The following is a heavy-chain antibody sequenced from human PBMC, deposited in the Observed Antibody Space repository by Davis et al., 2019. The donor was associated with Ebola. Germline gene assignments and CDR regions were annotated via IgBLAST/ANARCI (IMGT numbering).Heavy chain of an antibody. V-gene: IGHV1-46*01. J-gene: IGHJ3*02. CDR2: INPSGGST. CDR1: GYTFTSYY. CDR3: AKDPYDFWSGYYTKGNAFDI. D-gene: IGHD3-3*01. Sequence: ASVKVSCKASGYTFTSYYMHWVRQAPGQGLEWMGIINPSGGSTSYAQKFQGRVTMTRDTSTSTVYMELSSLRSEDTAVYYCAKDPYDFWSGYYTKGNAFDIWGQGTMVTVSS.